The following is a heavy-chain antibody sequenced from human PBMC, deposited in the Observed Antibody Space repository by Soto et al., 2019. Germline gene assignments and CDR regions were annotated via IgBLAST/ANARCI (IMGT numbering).Heavy chain of an antibody. CDR2: INPNSGGT. V-gene: IGHV1-2*04. Sequence: ASVKVSCKASGYTFTVYYMHGVGQAPGQGLEWMGWINPNSGGTNYAQKFQGWVTMTRDTSISTAYMELSRLRSDDTAVYYCASSSSRIFQSGPWGQGTLVTVSS. CDR3: ASSSSRIFQSGP. CDR1: GYTFTVYY. J-gene: IGHJ5*02. D-gene: IGHD6-6*01.